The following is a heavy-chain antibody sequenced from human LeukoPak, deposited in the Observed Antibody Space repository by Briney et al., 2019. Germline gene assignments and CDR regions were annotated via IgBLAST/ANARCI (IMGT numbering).Heavy chain of an antibody. D-gene: IGHD5-24*01. Sequence: PSETLSLTCTVSGGSISSYYWSWIRQPPGKGLEWIGYIYYSGSTNYNPSLKSRVTISVDTSKNQFSLKLISVTAADTAVYYCARWRDGYKDWGQGTLVTVSS. CDR1: GGSISSYY. V-gene: IGHV4-59*01. J-gene: IGHJ4*02. CDR3: ARWRDGYKD. CDR2: IYYSGST.